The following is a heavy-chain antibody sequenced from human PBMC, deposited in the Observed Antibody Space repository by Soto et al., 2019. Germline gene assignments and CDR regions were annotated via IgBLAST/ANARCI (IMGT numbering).Heavy chain of an antibody. V-gene: IGHV4-59*08. CDR1: GGSISSYY. Sequence: SETLSLTCTVSGGSISSYYWSWIRRPPGKGLEWIGYIYYSGSTNYNPSLKSRVTISVDTSKNQFSLKLSSVTAADTAVYYCAIRLGYCSGGACSNWGQGTLVTVSS. CDR3: AIRLGYCSGGACSN. D-gene: IGHD2-15*01. CDR2: IYYSGST. J-gene: IGHJ4*02.